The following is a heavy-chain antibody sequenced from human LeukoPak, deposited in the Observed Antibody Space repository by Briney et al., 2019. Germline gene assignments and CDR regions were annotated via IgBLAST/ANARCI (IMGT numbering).Heavy chain of an antibody. CDR1: GGSITTYC. V-gene: IGHV4-59*01. CDR2: IYYSGST. D-gene: IGHD3-16*02. CDR3: AGIHLGELSSINWFDP. Sequence: PSETLSLTCTVSGGSITTYCWSWIRQPPGKGLEWIGYIYYSGSTNYNPSLKSRVTISVDTSKNQFSLKLSSVTAADTAVYYCAGIHLGELSSINWFDPWGQGTLVTVSS. J-gene: IGHJ5*02.